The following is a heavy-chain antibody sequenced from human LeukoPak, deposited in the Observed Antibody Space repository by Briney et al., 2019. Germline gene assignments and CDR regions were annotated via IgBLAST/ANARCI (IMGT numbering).Heavy chain of an antibody. CDR3: ARGLMATAAFDI. CDR2: IIPIIDVD. V-gene: IGHV1-69*04. Sequence: ASVKVSCKASGGTFSSYAISWMRQAPGQELEWMGRIIPIIDVDNYAQKFQGRVTITADTSTSTAYMELSSLRSDDTAVYYCARGLMATAAFDIWGQGTLVTVSS. CDR1: GGTFSSYA. D-gene: IGHD2-8*01. J-gene: IGHJ3*02.